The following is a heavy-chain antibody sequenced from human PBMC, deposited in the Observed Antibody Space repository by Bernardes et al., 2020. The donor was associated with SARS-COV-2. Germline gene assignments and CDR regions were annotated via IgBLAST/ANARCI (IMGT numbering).Heavy chain of an antibody. J-gene: IGHJ6*02. CDR2: ISYDGSNK. D-gene: IGHD2-2*01. Sequence: SLRLSCAASGFTFSNYAIHWVRQAPGKGLEWVAVISYDGSNKYYADSVKGRFTISRDNSKNTLYLQMNSLRAEDTAVYYCARRGFCSSTSCFSPLGYYYGMDVWGQGTTVTVSS. CDR1: GFTFSNYA. CDR3: ARRGFCSSTSCFSPLGYYYGMDV. V-gene: IGHV3-30*04.